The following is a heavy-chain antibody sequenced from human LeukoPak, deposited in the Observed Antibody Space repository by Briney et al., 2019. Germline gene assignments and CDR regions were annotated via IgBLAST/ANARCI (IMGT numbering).Heavy chain of an antibody. CDR3: ARERSAVGVFDI. J-gene: IGHJ3*02. V-gene: IGHV3-48*01. Sequence: GGSLRLSCAASGFTFSSYSMNWVRQAPGKRLEWVSYISSSSDTIYYADSVKGRFTISRDNSKNTLYLQMNSLRAEDTAVYYCARERSAVGVFDIWGQGTMVTVSS. CDR1: GFTFSSYS. CDR2: ISSSSDTI.